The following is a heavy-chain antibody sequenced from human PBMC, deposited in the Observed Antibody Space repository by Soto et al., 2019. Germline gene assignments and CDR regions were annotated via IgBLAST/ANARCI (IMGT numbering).Heavy chain of an antibody. Sequence: QVQLVQSGAEVKKPGASVKVSCKASGYTFTSYGISWVRQAPGQGLEWMGWINAYNGKTNHAQKLQGRVTMTTDTSTNTAYMELRSLRSDVTAVYYCARVLPPFELWVQGILVTVSS. CDR1: GYTFTSYG. D-gene: IGHD2-15*01. J-gene: IGHJ5*02. V-gene: IGHV1-18*01. CDR2: INAYNGKT. CDR3: ARVLPPFEL.